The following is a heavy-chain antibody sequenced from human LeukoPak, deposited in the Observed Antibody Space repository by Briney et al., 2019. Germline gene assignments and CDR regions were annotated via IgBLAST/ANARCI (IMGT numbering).Heavy chain of an antibody. CDR3: ARGPLDSGYTYGDY. Sequence: SETLSLTCTVSGASVSSYYWSWIRQPPGKGPEWIGYFSYSGSINYNPSLKSRVTISVDTSKNQFSLNLSSVTAADTAVYYCARGPLDSGYTYGDYWGQGTLVTVSS. J-gene: IGHJ4*02. V-gene: IGHV4-59*02. D-gene: IGHD5-12*01. CDR1: GASVSSYY. CDR2: FSYSGSI.